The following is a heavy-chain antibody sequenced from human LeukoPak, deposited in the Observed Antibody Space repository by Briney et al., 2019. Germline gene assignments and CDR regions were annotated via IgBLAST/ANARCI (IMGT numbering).Heavy chain of an antibody. D-gene: IGHD1-26*01. CDR3: TTQLIVGALDY. CDR1: GFTLSNAW. Sequence: GGSLRLSCAASGFTLSNAWMSWVRQAPGKGPEWVGRIKSKTDGGTTDYAAPVKGRFTISRDDSKNTRYLQMNNLKTEDTAVYYCTTQLIVGALDYWGQGTLVTVSS. CDR2: IKSKTDGGTT. J-gene: IGHJ4*02. V-gene: IGHV3-15*01.